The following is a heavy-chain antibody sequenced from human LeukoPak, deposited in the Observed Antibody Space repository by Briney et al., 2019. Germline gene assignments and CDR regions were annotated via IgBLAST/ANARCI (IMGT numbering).Heavy chain of an antibody. CDR2: ISGSGGST. Sequence: GGSLRLSCAASGFTFSSYWMSWVRQAPGKGLEWVSVISGSGGSTNYADSVKGRFTISRDNSKNTLYLQMNSLRAEDTAIYYCAKDLITSGFLFDYWGQGTLVTVSS. CDR1: GFTFSSYW. V-gene: IGHV3-23*01. D-gene: IGHD5-24*01. CDR3: AKDLITSGFLFDY. J-gene: IGHJ4*02.